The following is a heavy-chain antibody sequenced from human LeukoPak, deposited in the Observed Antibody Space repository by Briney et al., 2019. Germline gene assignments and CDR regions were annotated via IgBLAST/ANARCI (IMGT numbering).Heavy chain of an antibody. V-gene: IGHV3-30*18. CDR3: AKDGRGADDDY. J-gene: IGHJ4*02. CDR2: ISYDGSNK. CDR1: GFTFSSYG. Sequence: GGYLRLSCAASGFTFSSYGMHWVRQAPGKGLEWVAVISYDGSNKYYADSVKGRFTISRDNSKNTLYLQMNRLRAEDTAEYYCAKDGRGADDDYLGQGTLVTVPS. D-gene: IGHD1-26*01.